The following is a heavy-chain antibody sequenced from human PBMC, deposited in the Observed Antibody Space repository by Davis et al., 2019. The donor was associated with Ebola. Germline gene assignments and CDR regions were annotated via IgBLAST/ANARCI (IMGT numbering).Heavy chain of an antibody. CDR1: GFAFNSYT. V-gene: IGHV3-53*01. CDR2: MYSGGTT. CDR3: ARGDFYYGVDV. Sequence: GESLKISCAASGFAFNSYTMNWVRQAPGKGLQWVSIMYSGGTTYYADSVKGRFTISRDSSKNTVYLQMNNLRAEDTAVYYCARGDFYYGVDVWGQGTTVTVSS. J-gene: IGHJ6*02.